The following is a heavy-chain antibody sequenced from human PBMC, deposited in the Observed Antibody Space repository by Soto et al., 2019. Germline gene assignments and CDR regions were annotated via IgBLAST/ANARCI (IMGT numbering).Heavy chain of an antibody. D-gene: IGHD6-19*01. CDR3: ARGHSSGWYRNDAFDI. J-gene: IGHJ3*02. CDR2: MNPNSGNT. CDR1: GYTFTSYD. Sequence: ASVKVSCKASGYTFTSYDINWVRQATGQGLEWMGWMNPNSGNTGYAQKFQGRVTMTRNTSISTAYMELSSLRSEDTAVYYCARGHSSGWYRNDAFDIWGQGAMVTVSS. V-gene: IGHV1-8*01.